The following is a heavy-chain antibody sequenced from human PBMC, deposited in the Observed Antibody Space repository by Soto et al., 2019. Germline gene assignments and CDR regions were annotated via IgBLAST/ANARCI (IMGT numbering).Heavy chain of an antibody. CDR2: ISGSGGST. CDR3: AKDPGVAGTSAYSYYYYYYMDV. CDR1: GFTFSSYA. Sequence: EVQLLESGGGLVQPGGSLRLSCAASGFTFSSYAMSWVRQAPGKGLEWVSAISGSGGSTYYADSVKGRFTISKDNSKNTRYLQMNSLRADDTAVYYCAKDPGVAGTSAYSYYYYYYMDVWGKGTTVTVSS. V-gene: IGHV3-23*01. D-gene: IGHD6-19*01. J-gene: IGHJ6*03.